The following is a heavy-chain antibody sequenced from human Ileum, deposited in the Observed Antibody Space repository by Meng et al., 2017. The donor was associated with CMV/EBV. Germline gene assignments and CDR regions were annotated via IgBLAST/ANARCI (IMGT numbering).Heavy chain of an antibody. CDR2: SRNKARSYTT. J-gene: IGHJ4*02. CDR3: ARNHFDGSGHYSDN. V-gene: IGHV3-72*01. CDR1: GFTFSDHY. D-gene: IGHD3-22*01. Sequence: SGFTFSDHYMDWVRQATGKGLEWVGRSRNKARSYTTEYRASVKDRFIISRDDSKNSLHLQLSSLKTEDTAVYYCARNHFDGSGHYSDNWGQGTLVTVSS.